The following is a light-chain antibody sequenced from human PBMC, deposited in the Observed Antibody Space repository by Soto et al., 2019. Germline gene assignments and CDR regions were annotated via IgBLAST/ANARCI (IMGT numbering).Light chain of an antibody. CDR3: LLDFSYFWA. CDR2: AAS. CDR1: QGISSY. J-gene: IGKJ1*01. Sequence: IQMTQSPSSVAASVGDRVTVTFRAGQGISSYLAWYQQKPGEAPKLLIYAASTLQSGVPSRFSGSRSGTDFTLTISSLQPEDFATYYCLLDFSYFWAFGQGTKVDIK. V-gene: IGKV1-6*01.